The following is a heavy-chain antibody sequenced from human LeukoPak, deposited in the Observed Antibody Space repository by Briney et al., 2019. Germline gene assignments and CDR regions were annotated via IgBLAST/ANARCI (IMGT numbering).Heavy chain of an antibody. CDR3: ATFMIVVAMSAFDI. V-gene: IGHV1-58*01. CDR2: IVVGSGNT. CDR1: GFTFTSSA. Sequence: SVKVSCKASGFTFTSSAVQWVRQARGQRLEWIGWIVVGSGNTNYAQKFQERVTITRDMSTSTAYMELSSLRSEDTAVYYCATFMIVVAMSAFDIWGQGTMVTVSS. J-gene: IGHJ3*02. D-gene: IGHD3-22*01.